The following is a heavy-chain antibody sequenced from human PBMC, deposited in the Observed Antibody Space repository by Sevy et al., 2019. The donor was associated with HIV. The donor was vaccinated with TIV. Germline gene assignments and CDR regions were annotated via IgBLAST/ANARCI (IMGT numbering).Heavy chain of an antibody. D-gene: IGHD2-15*01. J-gene: IGHJ4*02. CDR1: GFTFSSYS. Sequence: GGSLRLPCAASGFTFSSYSMNWVRQAPGKGLEWVSYISSSSSTIYYADSVKGRFTISRDNAKNSLYLQMNSLRDEDTAVYYCASTKLLLLPYFDYWGQGTLVTVSS. CDR3: ASTKLLLLPYFDY. CDR2: ISSSSSTI. V-gene: IGHV3-48*02.